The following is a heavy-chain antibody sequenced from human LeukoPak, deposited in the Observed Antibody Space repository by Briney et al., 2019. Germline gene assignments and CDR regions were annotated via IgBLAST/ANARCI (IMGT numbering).Heavy chain of an antibody. V-gene: IGHV4-59*08. CDR1: GGSISSYY. CDR3: ARHGWGYYGSGSYFSFDY. Sequence: SETLSLTCTVSGGSISSYYWSWLRQPPGKGLEGIGFIYYSGSTNYNPSLKSRVTISVDTSKNQFSLKLSSVTAADTAVYYCARHGWGYYGSGSYFSFDYWGQGTLVTVSS. CDR2: IYYSGST. J-gene: IGHJ4*02. D-gene: IGHD3-10*01.